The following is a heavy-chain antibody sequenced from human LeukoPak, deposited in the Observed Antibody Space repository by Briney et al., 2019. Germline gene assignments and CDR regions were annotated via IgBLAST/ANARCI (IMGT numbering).Heavy chain of an antibody. Sequence: PSETLSLTCTVSGGSISSSSYYWTWIRQPPGEGLEWIGSVYYSGTTFYNPSLKSRLTISVDTSRNQFSLRLSSVTAADTAVYYCARRVIVHTLDIWGQGTMVSVSP. J-gene: IGHJ3*02. CDR1: GGSISSSSYY. V-gene: IGHV4-39*01. CDR2: VYYSGTT. D-gene: IGHD3-22*01. CDR3: ARRVIVHTLDI.